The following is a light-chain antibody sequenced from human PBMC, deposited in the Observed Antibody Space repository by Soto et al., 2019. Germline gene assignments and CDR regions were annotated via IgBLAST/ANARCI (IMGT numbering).Light chain of an antibody. Sequence: EIVLTQSPGTLSLSLGERATLSCRASQSVGSSYLAWYQQKPVQAPRLLIYGASSRATGIPDRFSGSGSGTDFTLTISRLEPEDFAVYYCQQYDSSPEWTFGQGTKVEIK. J-gene: IGKJ1*01. V-gene: IGKV3-20*01. CDR3: QQYDSSPEWT. CDR1: QSVGSSY. CDR2: GAS.